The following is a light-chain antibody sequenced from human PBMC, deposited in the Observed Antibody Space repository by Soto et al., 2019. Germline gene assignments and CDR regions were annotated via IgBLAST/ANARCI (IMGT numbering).Light chain of an antibody. CDR1: QSISSW. J-gene: IGKJ1*01. Sequence: DIQMTQSPSTLSASVGDRVTITCRASQSISSWLAWYQQKPGKAPNLLIYKASSLESGVPSRFSGSGSGTEFTLTITSLQSEDSAVYYCQQYNDWPRTFGQGTKVDIK. CDR2: KAS. CDR3: QQYNDWPRT. V-gene: IGKV1-5*03.